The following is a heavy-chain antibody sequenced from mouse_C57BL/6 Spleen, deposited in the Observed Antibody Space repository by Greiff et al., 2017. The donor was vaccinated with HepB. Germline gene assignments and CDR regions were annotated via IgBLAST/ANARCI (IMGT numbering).Heavy chain of an antibody. CDR2: IDPSDSYT. V-gene: IGHV1-50*01. CDR1: GYTFTSYW. CDR3: AREGY. J-gene: IGHJ3*01. Sequence: QVQLQQPGAELVKPGASVKLSCKASGYTFTSYWMRWVKQRPGQGLEWIGEIDPSDSYTNYNQKFKGKATLTVDTASSTAYMQLSSLTSEDSAVYYCAREGYWGQGTLVTVSA.